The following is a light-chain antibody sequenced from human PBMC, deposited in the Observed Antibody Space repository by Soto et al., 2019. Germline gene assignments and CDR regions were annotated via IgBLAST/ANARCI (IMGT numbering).Light chain of an antibody. CDR1: SSNIGSNT. V-gene: IGLV1-44*01. Sequence: QSVLTQPPSASGTPGQRVTISCSGSSSNIGSNTVNWYQQLPGTAPRLLIYSNNQRPSEVPDRFSGSKSGTSASLAISGLLSEDEADYYCAAWDDSLNGHVFGTGTKLTVL. CDR2: SNN. J-gene: IGLJ1*01. CDR3: AAWDDSLNGHV.